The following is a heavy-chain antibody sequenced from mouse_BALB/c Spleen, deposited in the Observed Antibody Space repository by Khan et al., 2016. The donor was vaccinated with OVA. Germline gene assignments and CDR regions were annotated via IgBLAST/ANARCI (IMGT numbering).Heavy chain of an antibody. Sequence: VELLVSEGDLVKSGGSLKLSCAASGFIFTPYSMSLVRHTPDKSLEWVATIRSDGDYTYYPASVTGRFNISRHNANNSLYLQMSTLKMEDTAMYYCATHLTGSIAYWGQGTMVTVSA. CDR2: IRSDGDYT. CDR1: GFIFTPYS. J-gene: IGHJ3*01. V-gene: IGHV5-6*01. D-gene: IGHD4-1*01. CDR3: ATHLTGSIAY.